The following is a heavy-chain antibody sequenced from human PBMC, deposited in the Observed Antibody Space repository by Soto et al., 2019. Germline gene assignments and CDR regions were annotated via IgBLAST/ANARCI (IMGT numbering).Heavy chain of an antibody. CDR2: ISSSSSTI. CDR3: AKGLSGGYYYDAFDS. J-gene: IGHJ3*02. CDR1: GFTFSSYS. V-gene: IGHV3-48*01. Sequence: GGSLRLSCAASGFTFSSYSMNWVRQAPGKGLEWVSYISSSSSTIYYADSAKGRFTISRDNAKNTLYLQMNSLRAEDTAVYYCAKGLSGGYYYDAFDSWGQGTMVTVSS. D-gene: IGHD3-22*01.